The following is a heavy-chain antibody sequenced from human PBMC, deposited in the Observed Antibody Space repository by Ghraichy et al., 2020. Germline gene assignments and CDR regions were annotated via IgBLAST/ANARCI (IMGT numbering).Heavy chain of an antibody. CDR3: ARTDDTAYYYRGGDYYYVSV. J-gene: IGHJ6*03. Sequence: SVKVSCKTSGGTFSSYAISWVRQAPGQGLEWMGGIVPIYGAPNYAQKFQGRVTITADESTSTAYMELNSLRTEDTAVYYCARTDDTAYYYRGGDYYYVSVWGRGTTVTVSS. D-gene: IGHD3-22*01. CDR1: GGTFSSYA. CDR2: IVPIYGAP. V-gene: IGHV1-69*13.